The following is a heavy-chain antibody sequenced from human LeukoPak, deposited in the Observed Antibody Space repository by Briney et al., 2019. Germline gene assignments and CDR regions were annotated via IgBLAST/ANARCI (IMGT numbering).Heavy chain of an antibody. D-gene: IGHD6-19*01. V-gene: IGHV3-33*08. CDR3: AGPSGYSSGWGFDY. CDR2: IWYGGSNK. J-gene: IGHJ4*02. Sequence: GGSLRLSCAASGFTFSSYGMHWVRQAPGKGLEWVAVIWYGGSNKYYADSVKGRFTISRDNSKNTLYLQMNSLRAEDTAVYYCAGPSGYSSGWGFDYWGQGTLVTVSS. CDR1: GFTFSSYG.